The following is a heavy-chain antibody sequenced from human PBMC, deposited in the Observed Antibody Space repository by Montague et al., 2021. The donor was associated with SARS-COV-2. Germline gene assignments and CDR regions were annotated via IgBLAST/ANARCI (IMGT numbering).Heavy chain of an antibody. D-gene: IGHD1-1*01. CDR1: GFTFSSYG. CDR3: AREVLAHNWNDCHFDY. Sequence: SLRLSCAASGFTFSSYGMHWVRQAPGKGLEWVAVIWYDGSNKYYSDSVXGRFTISRDNSKNTLYLQMNSLRAEDTAVYYCAREVLAHNWNDCHFDYWGQGTLVTVSS. J-gene: IGHJ4*02. CDR2: IWYDGSNK. V-gene: IGHV3-33*01.